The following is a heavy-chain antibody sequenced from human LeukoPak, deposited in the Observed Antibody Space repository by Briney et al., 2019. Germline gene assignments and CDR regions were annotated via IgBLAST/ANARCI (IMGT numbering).Heavy chain of an antibody. CDR3: ATRIAATGRYYSDF. CDR2: IHGDGTR. CDR1: GFTVSSKY. V-gene: IGHV3-53*01. D-gene: IGHD6-13*01. J-gene: IGHJ4*02. Sequence: PSGSLTLSCAASGFTVSSKYMSWVRQAPGKGLECVSSIHGDGTRHYADSVKGRFSITRDNSKNTLYLHMNSLRAEDTAVYHCATRIAATGRYYSDFWGQGTLVTVSS.